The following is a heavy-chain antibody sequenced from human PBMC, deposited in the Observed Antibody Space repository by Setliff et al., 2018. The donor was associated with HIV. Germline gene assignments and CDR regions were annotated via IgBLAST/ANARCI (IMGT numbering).Heavy chain of an antibody. CDR1: GFIFSSYA. J-gene: IGHJ4*02. Sequence: PGGSLRLSCAASGFIFSSYAMHWVRQAPGKGLEWVSSISSSSSYIYYADSVKGRFTISRDNSKNTLYLQMNSLRAEDTAVYYCARTEEWWRPFDYWGQGTLVTVSS. V-gene: IGHV3-21*01. CDR3: ARTEEWWRPFDY. D-gene: IGHD2-8*01. CDR2: ISSSSSYI.